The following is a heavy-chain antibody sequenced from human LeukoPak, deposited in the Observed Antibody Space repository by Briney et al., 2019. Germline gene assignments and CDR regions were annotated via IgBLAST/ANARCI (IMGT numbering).Heavy chain of an antibody. Sequence: SETLSLTCTVSGYSISSGYYWGWIRQPPGKGLEWIGSIYHSGRTYYNPSLKSRVTISVDTSKNQFSLKLSSVTAADTAVYYYARQTSRRYYGSGSARGFDYWGQGTLVTVSS. D-gene: IGHD3-10*01. CDR1: GYSISSGYY. V-gene: IGHV4-38-2*02. CDR2: IYHSGRT. CDR3: ARQTSRRYYGSGSARGFDY. J-gene: IGHJ4*02.